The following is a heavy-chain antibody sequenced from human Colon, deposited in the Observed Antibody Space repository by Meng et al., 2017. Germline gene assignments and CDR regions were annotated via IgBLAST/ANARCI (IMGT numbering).Heavy chain of an antibody. CDR3: AREYSYGRYFDY. V-gene: IGHV1-2*06. Sequence: ASVKVSCKASGYTFTGYYMHWVRQAPGQALEWMGRINPNSGGTNYAQKFQGRVTMTRDTSISTAYMELSSLRSDDTAVYYCAREYSYGRYFDYWGQGTLVTVS. CDR1: GYTFTGYY. D-gene: IGHD5-18*01. J-gene: IGHJ4*02. CDR2: INPNSGGT.